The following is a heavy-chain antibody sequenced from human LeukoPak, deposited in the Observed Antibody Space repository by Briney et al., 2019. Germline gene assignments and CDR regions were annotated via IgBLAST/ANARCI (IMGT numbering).Heavy chain of an antibody. CDR2: IYYSGST. D-gene: IGHD6-13*01. V-gene: IGHV4-59*08. CDR1: GGSISSYY. CDR3: ARRLSSWYRPGGYFDY. Sequence: SETLSLTCTVSGGSISSYYWSWIRQPPGKGLEGGGYIYYSGSTNYNPSLKSRVTISVDTSKNQFSLKLSSVTAADTAVYYCARRLSSWYRPGGYFDYWGQGTLVTVSS. J-gene: IGHJ4*02.